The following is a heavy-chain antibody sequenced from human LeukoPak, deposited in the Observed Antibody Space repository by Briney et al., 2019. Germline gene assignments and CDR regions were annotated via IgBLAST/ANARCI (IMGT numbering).Heavy chain of an antibody. D-gene: IGHD4-17*01. Sequence: SETLSLTCTVSGGSISSGGYYWSWIRQHPEKGLEWIGYIYYSGSTYYNPSLKSRVTISVDTSKNQFSLKLSSVTAADTAVYYCARGTVTGFDYWGQGTLVTVSS. V-gene: IGHV4-31*03. J-gene: IGHJ4*02. CDR2: IYYSGST. CDR3: ARGTVTGFDY. CDR1: GGSISSGGYY.